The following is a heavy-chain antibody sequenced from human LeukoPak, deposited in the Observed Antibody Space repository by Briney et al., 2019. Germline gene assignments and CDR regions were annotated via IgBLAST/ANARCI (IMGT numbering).Heavy chain of an antibody. CDR1: GFTFSSYE. V-gene: IGHV3-48*03. CDR2: IRSSGSTI. Sequence: GGSLRLSCAASGFTFSSYEMNWVRQAPGKGLEWVSYIRSSGSTIYYADSVKGRFTISRDNAKNSLYLQMNGLRAEDTAVYYCARDRYISSWYSYGMDVWGKGTTVTVSS. J-gene: IGHJ6*04. CDR3: ARDRYISSWYSYGMDV. D-gene: IGHD6-13*01.